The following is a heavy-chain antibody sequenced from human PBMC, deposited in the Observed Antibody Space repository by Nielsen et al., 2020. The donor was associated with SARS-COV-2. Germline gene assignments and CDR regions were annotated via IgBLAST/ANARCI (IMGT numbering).Heavy chain of an antibody. CDR2: ISWNSGSI. CDR3: AKAGDIVVVVAATPFDY. Sequence: SLKISCAASGFTFDDYAMHWVRQAPGKGLEWVSGISWNSGSIGYADSVKGRFTISRDNAKNSLYLQMNSLRAEDTALYYCAKAGDIVVVVAATPFDYWGQGTLVTVSS. V-gene: IGHV3-9*01. D-gene: IGHD2-15*01. J-gene: IGHJ4*02. CDR1: GFTFDDYA.